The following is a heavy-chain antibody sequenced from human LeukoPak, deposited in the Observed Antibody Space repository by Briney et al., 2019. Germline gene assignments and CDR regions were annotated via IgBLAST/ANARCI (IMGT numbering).Heavy chain of an antibody. CDR3: AMGEGAVAGSFDY. CDR2: IHRGGST. V-gene: IGHV3-66*02. J-gene: IGHJ4*02. Sequence: GKSLRLSCAASGFTVSRNYMGWVRQAPGKGLEWVSVIHRGGSTYYADSVKGRFTISRDNSKNTLYLQMNSLRPEDTAVYYCAMGEGAVAGSFDYWGQGTLVTVSS. D-gene: IGHD6-19*01. CDR1: GFTVSRNY.